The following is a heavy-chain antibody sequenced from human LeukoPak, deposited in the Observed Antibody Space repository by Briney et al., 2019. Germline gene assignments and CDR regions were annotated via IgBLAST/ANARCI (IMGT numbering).Heavy chain of an antibody. CDR3: ARLFWGCSSTSCGDY. D-gene: IGHD2-2*01. Sequence: PSETLSLTCAVYGGSFSGYYWSWIRQPPGKGLEWIGEINHSGSTSYNPSLKSRVTISVDTSKNQFSLKLSSVTAADTAVYYCARLFWGCSSTSCGDYWGQGTLVTVSS. CDR2: INHSGST. J-gene: IGHJ4*02. CDR1: GGSFSGYY. V-gene: IGHV4-34*01.